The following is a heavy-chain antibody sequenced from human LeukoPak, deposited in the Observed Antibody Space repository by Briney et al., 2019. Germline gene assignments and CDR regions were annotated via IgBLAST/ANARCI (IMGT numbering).Heavy chain of an antibody. D-gene: IGHD1-26*01. V-gene: IGHV3-72*01. Sequence: GGSLRLSWAASGFILSDHYIDWVRQAAGKGREWVGRTRNKAKSYTKEYAGAGKGRFTISREEPKNLRYLQMNSLKSQDTAVYYCGRSGRYRPSDLWGQGTRVTVSS. CDR3: GRSGRYRPSDL. CDR2: TRNKAKSYTK. CDR1: GFILSDHY. J-gene: IGHJ5*02.